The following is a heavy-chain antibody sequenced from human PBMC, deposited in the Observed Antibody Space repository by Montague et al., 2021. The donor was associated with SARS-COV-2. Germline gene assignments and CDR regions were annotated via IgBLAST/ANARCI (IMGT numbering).Heavy chain of an antibody. CDR1: GGSISSYY. CDR2: IYYSGRT. Sequence: SETLSLTCTVSGGSISSYYWSRIRQPPGKGLEWIGYIYYSGRTNXNPSLKSRVTISVDTSKNQFPLKLSSVTAADTAVYYCARGREYSSSAGFDYWGQGTLVTVSS. J-gene: IGHJ4*02. D-gene: IGHD6-6*01. V-gene: IGHV4-59*01. CDR3: ARGREYSSSAGFDY.